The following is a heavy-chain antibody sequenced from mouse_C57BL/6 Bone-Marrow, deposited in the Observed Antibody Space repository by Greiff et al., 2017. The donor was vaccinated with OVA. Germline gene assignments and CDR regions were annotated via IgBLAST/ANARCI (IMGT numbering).Heavy chain of an antibody. CDR1: GFTFSSYG. V-gene: IGHV5-6*01. Sequence: EVQGVESGGDLVKPGGSLKLSCAASGFTFSSYGMSWVRQTPDKRLEWVATISSGGSYTYYPDSVKGRFTISRDNAKNTLYLQMSSLKSEDTAMYYCARPSQAWFAYWGQGTLVTVSA. CDR3: ARPSQAWFAY. CDR2: ISSGGSYT. J-gene: IGHJ3*01.